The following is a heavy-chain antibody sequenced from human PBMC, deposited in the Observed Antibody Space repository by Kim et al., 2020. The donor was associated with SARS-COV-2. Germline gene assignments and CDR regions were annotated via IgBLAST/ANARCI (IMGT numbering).Heavy chain of an antibody. J-gene: IGHJ4*02. Sequence: SETLSLTCTVSGGSISSYYWSWIRQPPGKGLEWIGYIYYSGSTNYNPSLKSRVTISVDTSKNQFSLKLSSVTAADTAVYYCARVGSGSYDLDYWGQGTLVTVSS. CDR1: GGSISSYY. D-gene: IGHD1-26*01. CDR3: ARVGSGSYDLDY. V-gene: IGHV4-59*01. CDR2: IYYSGST.